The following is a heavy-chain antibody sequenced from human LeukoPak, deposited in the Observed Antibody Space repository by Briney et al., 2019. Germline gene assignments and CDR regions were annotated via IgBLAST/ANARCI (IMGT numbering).Heavy chain of an antibody. D-gene: IGHD1-26*01. Sequence: TEALSLTCAVYGGSLSGYYWRWIRLPPRNRLDVSAEINHSRTTNDNPSLKTRLTISVDTSKNQFSLKLSSLTAAGTAVDYGARARIVGAYFDYWGQGTLVTVSS. CDR1: GGSLSGYY. CDR3: ARARIVGAYFDY. V-gene: IGHV4-34*01. J-gene: IGHJ4*02. CDR2: INHSRTT.